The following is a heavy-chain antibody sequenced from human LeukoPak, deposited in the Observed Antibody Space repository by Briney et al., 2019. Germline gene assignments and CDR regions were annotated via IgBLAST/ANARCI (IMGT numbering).Heavy chain of an antibody. CDR3: ARGPSYGDYVPY. Sequence: PSETLSLTCAVYGGSFSDYYWGWIRQPPGKGLEWIGSIYHSGSTYYNPSLKSRVTISVDTSKNQFSLKLSSVTAADTAVYYCARGPSYGDYVPYWGQGTLVTVSS. CDR1: GGSFSDYY. V-gene: IGHV4-34*01. J-gene: IGHJ4*02. D-gene: IGHD4-17*01. CDR2: IYHSGST.